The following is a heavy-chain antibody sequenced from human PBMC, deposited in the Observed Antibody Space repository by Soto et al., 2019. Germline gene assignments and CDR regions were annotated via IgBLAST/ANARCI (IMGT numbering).Heavy chain of an antibody. Sequence: QVQLVQSGAEEKKPGASVKVSCKASGYTFTSYAMHWVRQAPGQRLEWMGWINAGNGNTKYSQKFQGRVTITRDTSASTAYMELSSLRSEDTAVYYCARGLLYGDYLDYWGQGTLVTVSS. CDR2: INAGNGNT. CDR1: GYTFTSYA. D-gene: IGHD4-17*01. V-gene: IGHV1-3*05. CDR3: ARGLLYGDYLDY. J-gene: IGHJ4*02.